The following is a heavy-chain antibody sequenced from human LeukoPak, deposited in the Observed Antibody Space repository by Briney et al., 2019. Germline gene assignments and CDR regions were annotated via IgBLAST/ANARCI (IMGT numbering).Heavy chain of an antibody. V-gene: IGHV4-34*01. CDR3: ARGGFYCGGDCYVDY. CDR1: GRSFSPYY. Sequence: SETLSLTCAVYGRSFSPYYWSWIRQPPGKGLEWSGEINHSGSTNYNPSLKSRVTISVGTSKNQFSLRLSSVTAADTAVYYCARGGFYCGGDCYVDYWGQGTLVTVSS. CDR2: INHSGST. D-gene: IGHD2-21*02. J-gene: IGHJ4*02.